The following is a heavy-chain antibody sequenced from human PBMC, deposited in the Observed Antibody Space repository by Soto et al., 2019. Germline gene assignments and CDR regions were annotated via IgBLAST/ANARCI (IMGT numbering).Heavy chain of an antibody. V-gene: IGHV3-43*01. CDR1: GFTLEDYT. J-gene: IGHJ6*02. CDR2: ISWDGGST. D-gene: IGHD2-15*01. Sequence: PGGSLRLSCGGSGFTLEDYTMHLVRPAPGKGLEWVSLISWDGGSTYYADSVKGRFTISRDNSKNSLYLQMNSLRTEDTALYYCAKAETLLEDYYYYGMDVWGQGTTVTVSS. CDR3: AKAETLLEDYYYYGMDV.